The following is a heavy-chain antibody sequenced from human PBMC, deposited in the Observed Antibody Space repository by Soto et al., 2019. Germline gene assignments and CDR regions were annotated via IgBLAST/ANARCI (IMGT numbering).Heavy chain of an antibody. CDR1: GGTFSSYA. V-gene: IGHV1-69*13. CDR3: ASPPAPTPTTLSDAFDI. J-gene: IGHJ3*02. CDR2: IIPIFGTA. Sequence: SVKVSCKASGGTFSSYAISWVRQAPGQGLEWMGGIIPIFGTANYAQKFQGRVTITADESTSTAYMELSSLRSEDTAVYYCASPPAPTPTTLSDAFDIWGQGTMVTVSS. D-gene: IGHD2-15*01.